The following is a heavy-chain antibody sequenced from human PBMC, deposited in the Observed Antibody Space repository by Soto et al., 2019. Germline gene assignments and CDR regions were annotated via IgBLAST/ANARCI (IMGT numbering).Heavy chain of an antibody. V-gene: IGHV1-69*13. CDR2: IIPIFGTA. Sequence: SVKVSCKASGGTFSSYAISWVRQAPGQGLEWMGGIIPIFGTANYAQKFQGRVTITADESTSTAYMELSSLRSEDTAVYYCARVPVAGIIYYYGMDVWGQGTTVTVSS. CDR1: GGTFSSYA. D-gene: IGHD6-19*01. J-gene: IGHJ6*02. CDR3: ARVPVAGIIYYYGMDV.